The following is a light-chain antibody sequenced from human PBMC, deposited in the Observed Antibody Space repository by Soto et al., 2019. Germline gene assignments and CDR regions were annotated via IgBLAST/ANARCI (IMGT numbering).Light chain of an antibody. V-gene: IGLV1-44*01. J-gene: IGLJ1*01. Sequence: QSVLTQPPSASGTPGQRVTSSCSGSDSNIGSNSVNWYQQLPGTAPKLLIHSNNKWPSGVPDRFSGSKSGPSGFLAISGPQSENDAQYFSAAWDDCVNGSIFGGGTKVTV. CDR3: AAWDDCVNGSI. CDR2: SNN. CDR1: DSNIGSNS.